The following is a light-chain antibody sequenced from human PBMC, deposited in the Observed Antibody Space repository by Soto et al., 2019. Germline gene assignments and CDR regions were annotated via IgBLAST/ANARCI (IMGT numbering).Light chain of an antibody. V-gene: IGKV1-33*01. J-gene: IGKJ4*01. CDR1: QDISNY. Sequence: DIQMTQSPSSLSASVGDRVTITCQASQDISNYLNWYQQKPGKAPKLLIYDASNLETGVPSRFSGSGSETDFTFTISSLQPEDIATYYCQQCDNVALTFGGGTKVEIK. CDR2: DAS. CDR3: QQCDNVALT.